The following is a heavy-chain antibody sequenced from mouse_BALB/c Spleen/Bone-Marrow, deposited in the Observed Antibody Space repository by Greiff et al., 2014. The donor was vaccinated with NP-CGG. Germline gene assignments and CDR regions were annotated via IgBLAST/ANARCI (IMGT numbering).Heavy chain of an antibody. J-gene: IGHJ3*01. CDR3: AAYYRYLAWFAY. D-gene: IGHD2-14*01. CDR1: GFNIKDTY. CDR2: IDPANGNT. V-gene: IGHV14-3*02. Sequence: VQLKDSGAELVKPGASVKLSCTASGFNIKDTYMHWVKQRPEQGLEWIGRIDPANGNTKYDPKFQGKATITADTSSNTAYLQLSSLTSEDTAVYYRAAYYRYLAWFAYWGQGTLVTVSA.